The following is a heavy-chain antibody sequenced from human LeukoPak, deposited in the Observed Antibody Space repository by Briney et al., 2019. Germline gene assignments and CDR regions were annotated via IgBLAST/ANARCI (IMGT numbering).Heavy chain of an antibody. CDR2: INPNSGGT. CDR3: ASEPYYYDSSDRRAFDI. V-gene: IGHV1-2*02. D-gene: IGHD3-22*01. J-gene: IGHJ3*02. CDR1: GYTFTGYY. Sequence: ASVTVSCKASGYTFTGYYMHWVRQAPGQGLEWMGWINPNSGGTNYAQKFQGRVTMTRDTSISTAYMELSRLRSDDTAVYYCASEPYYYDSSDRRAFDIWGQGTMVTVSS.